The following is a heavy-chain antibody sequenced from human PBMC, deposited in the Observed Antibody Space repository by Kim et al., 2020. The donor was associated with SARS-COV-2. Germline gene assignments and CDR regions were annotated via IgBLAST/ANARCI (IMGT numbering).Heavy chain of an antibody. Sequence: SETLSLTCTVSGGSISSYYWSWIRQPPGKGLEWIGYIYYSGSTNYNPSLKSRVTISVDTSKNQFSLKLSSVTAADTAVYYCARADPIAAAVNFDYWGQGTLVTVSS. D-gene: IGHD6-13*01. V-gene: IGHV4-59*01. CDR1: GGSISSYY. CDR3: ARADPIAAAVNFDY. J-gene: IGHJ4*02. CDR2: IYYSGST.